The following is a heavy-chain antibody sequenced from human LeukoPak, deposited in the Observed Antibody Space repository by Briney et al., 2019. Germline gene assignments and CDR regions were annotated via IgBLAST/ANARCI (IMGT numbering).Heavy chain of an antibody. CDR1: GGSISSYY. V-gene: IGHV4-4*07. CDR3: ARQGDTAYYYVDC. Sequence: SETLSLTCTVSGGSISSYYWSWIRQPAGKGLEWIGRIYTSGSTNYNPSLKSRVTMSVDTSNNQFTLKLNSVTAADTAVYYCARQGDTAYYYVDCWGQGTLVTVSS. D-gene: IGHD5-18*01. CDR2: IYTSGST. J-gene: IGHJ4*02.